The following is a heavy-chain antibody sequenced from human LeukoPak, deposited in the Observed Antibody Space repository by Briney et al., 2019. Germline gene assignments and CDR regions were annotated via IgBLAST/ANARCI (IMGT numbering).Heavy chain of an antibody. J-gene: IGHJ4*02. V-gene: IGHV4-4*07. Sequence: GSLRLSCAASGFTFSDYYMSWIRQPAGKGLEWIGRIYTSGSTNYNPSLKSRVTMSVDTSKNQFSLKLSSVTAADTAVYYCARDSGSSWYYFDYWGQGTLVTVSS. D-gene: IGHD6-13*01. CDR1: GFTFSDYY. CDR2: IYTSGST. CDR3: ARDSGSSWYYFDY.